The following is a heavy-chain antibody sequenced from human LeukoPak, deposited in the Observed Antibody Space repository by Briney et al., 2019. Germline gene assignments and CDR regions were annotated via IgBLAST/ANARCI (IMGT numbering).Heavy chain of an antibody. CDR3: ARRPRNMGGYDKNYYFDY. V-gene: IGHV3-23*01. J-gene: IGHJ4*02. CDR1: GFTFSSYA. Sequence: GGSLRLSCAASGFTFSSYAMSWVRQAPGKGLEWVSAISGSGATTYYADSVKGRFTISRDNSKNTLYLQMNSLRAEDTAVYYCARRPRNMGGYDKNYYFDYWGQGTLVTVSS. D-gene: IGHD5-12*01. CDR2: ISGSGATT.